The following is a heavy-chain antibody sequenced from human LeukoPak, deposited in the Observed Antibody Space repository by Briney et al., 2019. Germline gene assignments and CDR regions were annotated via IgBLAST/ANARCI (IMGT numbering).Heavy chain of an antibody. CDR1: GGTFSSYA. Sequence: GASVKVSCKASGGTFSSYAIGWVRQAPGQGLEWMGGIIPIFGTANYAQKFQGRVTITADESTSTAYMELSSLRSEDTAVYYCVCNGAYSYEFYFDYWGQGTLVTVSS. J-gene: IGHJ4*02. D-gene: IGHD5-18*01. CDR2: IIPIFGTA. CDR3: VCNGAYSYEFYFDY. V-gene: IGHV1-69*01.